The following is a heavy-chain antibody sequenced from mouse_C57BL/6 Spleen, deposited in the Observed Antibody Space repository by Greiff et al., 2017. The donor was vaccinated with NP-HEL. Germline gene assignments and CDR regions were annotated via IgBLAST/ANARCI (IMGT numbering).Heavy chain of an antibody. D-gene: IGHD2-1*01. CDR2: IHPNSGST. CDR1: GYTFTSYW. V-gene: IGHV1-64*01. Sequence: VQLQQPGAELVKPGASVKLSCKASGYTFTSYWMHWVKQRPGQGLEWIGMIHPNSGSTNYNEKFKSKATLTVDKSSSTAYMQLSSLTSEDSAVYYCARIYYGNYDYAMDYWGQGTSVTVSS. J-gene: IGHJ4*01. CDR3: ARIYYGNYDYAMDY.